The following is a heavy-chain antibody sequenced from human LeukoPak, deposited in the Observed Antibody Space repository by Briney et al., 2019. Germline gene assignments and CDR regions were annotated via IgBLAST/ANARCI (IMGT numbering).Heavy chain of an antibody. CDR3: ANKPAGFDP. Sequence: GRSLRLSCAASGFTFDDYAMHWVRQAPGKGLEWVSGISWNSGSIGYADSVKGRFTISRDNAKNSLYLQMNSLRAEDTAVYYCANKPAGFDPWGQGTLVTVSS. D-gene: IGHD1-14*01. CDR2: ISWNSGSI. J-gene: IGHJ5*02. CDR1: GFTFDDYA. V-gene: IGHV3-9*01.